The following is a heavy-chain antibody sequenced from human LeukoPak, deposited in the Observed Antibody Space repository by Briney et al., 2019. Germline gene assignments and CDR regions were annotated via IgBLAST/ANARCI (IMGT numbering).Heavy chain of an antibody. D-gene: IGHD5-12*01. V-gene: IGHV3-48*01. CDR3: ARAGGGSGYDWIGDFDY. Sequence: PGGSLRLSCAASGFTFSSYSMNWVRQAPGKGLEWVSYISSSSSTIYYADSVKGRFTISRDNAKNSLYLQMNSLRAEDTAVYYCARAGGGSGYDWIGDFDYWGQGTLVTVSS. J-gene: IGHJ4*02. CDR1: GFTFSSYS. CDR2: ISSSSSTI.